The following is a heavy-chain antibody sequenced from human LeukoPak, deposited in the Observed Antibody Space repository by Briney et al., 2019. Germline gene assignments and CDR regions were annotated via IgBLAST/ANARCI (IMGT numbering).Heavy chain of an antibody. J-gene: IGHJ3*02. D-gene: IGHD3-9*01. CDR3: ARISWILTGYPNAFDI. V-gene: IGHV3-7*01. CDR2: IKQDGSEK. CDR1: GFTFSSYW. Sequence: GGSLRLSCAASGFTFSSYWMSWVRQAPGKGLEWVANIKQDGSEKYYVDSVKGRFSISRDNAKNSLYLQMNSLRAEDTAVYYCARISWILTGYPNAFDIWGQGTMVTVSS.